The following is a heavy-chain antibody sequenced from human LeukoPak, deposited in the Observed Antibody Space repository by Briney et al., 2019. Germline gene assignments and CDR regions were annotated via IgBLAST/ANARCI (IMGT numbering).Heavy chain of an antibody. D-gene: IGHD3-10*01. Sequence: GGSLRLSCAASGFTFENYAVHWVRKVPGKGLEWVSGISWNGGIIGYADSVKGRFTISRDSAKNSLCLQMNSLRVEDTALYYCAKGGLRLYFGQFHYWGQGTLVTVSS. CDR1: GFTFENYA. CDR2: ISWNGGII. CDR3: AKGGLRLYFGQFHY. V-gene: IGHV3-9*01. J-gene: IGHJ4*02.